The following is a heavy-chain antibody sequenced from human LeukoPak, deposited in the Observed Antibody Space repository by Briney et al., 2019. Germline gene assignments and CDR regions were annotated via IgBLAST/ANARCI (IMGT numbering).Heavy chain of an antibody. CDR1: GYSFTTYW. CDR3: ARHAKAYGSSCDY. CDR2: IDPSDSYT. Sequence: GESLKISCKGSGYSFTTYWISWVRQMPGKGLEWMGRIDPSDSYTNYSPSFQGHVTISADESFSTAYLQWTSLKASDTAMYCCARHAKAYGSSCDYWGQGTLLTVSS. V-gene: IGHV5-10-1*01. D-gene: IGHD6-13*01. J-gene: IGHJ4*02.